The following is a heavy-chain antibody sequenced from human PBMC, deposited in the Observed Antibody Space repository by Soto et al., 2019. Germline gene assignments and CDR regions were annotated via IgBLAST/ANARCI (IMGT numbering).Heavy chain of an antibody. V-gene: IGHV3-23*01. J-gene: IGHJ4*02. CDR2: ISNSGANT. CDR3: ARGAGPHAY. CDR1: GFTFSSYA. Sequence: EVQLLESGGGLVQPGGSLRLSCAASGFTFSSYAMSWVRQAPGKGLEWVAAISNSGANTYYVDSVKGRFTISRDNSKNTRYLQMDSLRAEDTAIYYCARGAGPHAYWGQGTLVTVSS.